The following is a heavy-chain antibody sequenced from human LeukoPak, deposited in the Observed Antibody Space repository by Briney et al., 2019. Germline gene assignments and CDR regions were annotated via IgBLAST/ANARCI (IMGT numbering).Heavy chain of an antibody. V-gene: IGHV3-74*01. D-gene: IGHD3-9*01. Sequence: GGSLRLSCAASGLTFSNYWMHWVRQAPGKGLVWVSRINSDGSSTSYADSVKGRFTISRDNSKNTLYLQMNSLRAEDTAVYYCARGTGDILTAPFDCWGQGTLVTVSS. CDR1: GLTFSNYW. CDR2: INSDGSST. J-gene: IGHJ4*02. CDR3: ARGTGDILTAPFDC.